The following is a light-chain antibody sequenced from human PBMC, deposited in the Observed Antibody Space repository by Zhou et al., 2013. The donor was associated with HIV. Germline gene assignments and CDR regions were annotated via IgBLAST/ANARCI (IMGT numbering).Light chain of an antibody. CDR3: QQYDHGVLT. Sequence: DIQMTQSPSSLSASVGDRVTITCQASQDVKNYVSWYQQKPGRAPRLLIYDATTLREGVTPRFSGSGFGTHFTFTINSLQPEDIATYYCQQYDHGVLTFGGGTKVEIK. CDR2: DAT. CDR1: QDVKNY. V-gene: IGKV1-33*01. J-gene: IGKJ4*01.